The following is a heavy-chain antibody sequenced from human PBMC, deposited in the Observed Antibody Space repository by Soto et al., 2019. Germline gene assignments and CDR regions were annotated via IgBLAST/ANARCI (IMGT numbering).Heavy chain of an antibody. D-gene: IGHD6-6*01. V-gene: IGHV3-23*01. J-gene: IGHJ4*02. CDR2: ISGSGGRT. CDR3: AKARGSSTLNFFDY. CDR1: GVTFSNYA. Sequence: GGSLRLSCAASGVTFSNYAMTWVRQAPGKGLEWVSDISGSGGRTYYADSVKGRFTISRDNSKNTLYLQMNSLRVEDAAVYYCAKARGSSTLNFFDYWGQGTLVTVSS.